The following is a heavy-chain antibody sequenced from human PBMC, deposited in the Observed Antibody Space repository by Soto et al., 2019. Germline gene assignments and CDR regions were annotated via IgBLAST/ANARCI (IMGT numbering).Heavy chain of an antibody. CDR2: ISSSSSYI. Sequence: EVQLVESGGGLVKPGGSLRLSCAASGFTFSSYSMNWVRQAPGKGLEWVSSISSSSSYIYYADSVKGRFTISRDNAKNSLYLQMNRLRAEETAVYYCARDQPGYSYGYALGYWGQGTLVTVSS. J-gene: IGHJ4*02. D-gene: IGHD5-18*01. CDR3: ARDQPGYSYGYALGY. CDR1: GFTFSSYS. V-gene: IGHV3-21*01.